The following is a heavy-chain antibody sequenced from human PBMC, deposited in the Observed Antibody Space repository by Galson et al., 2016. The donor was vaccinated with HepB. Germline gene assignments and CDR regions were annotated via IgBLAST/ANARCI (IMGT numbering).Heavy chain of an antibody. CDR3: ARELDHSSYLDY. V-gene: IGHV1-46*02. D-gene: IGHD6-6*01. CDR1: GYTFNTYN. J-gene: IGHJ4*02. CDR2: IKPSGGNT. Sequence: SVKVSCKASGYTFNTYNMHWVRQTPGQGLEWMGIIKPSGGNTIYAQKFQDRITMTRDTSTTTVYMELISLRSEATAVYYCARELDHSSYLDYWGQGTLLTVSS.